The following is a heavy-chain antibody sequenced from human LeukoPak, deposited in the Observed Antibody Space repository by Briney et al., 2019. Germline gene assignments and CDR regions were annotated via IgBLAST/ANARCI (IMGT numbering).Heavy chain of an antibody. V-gene: IGHV3-53*01. CDR2: IYSGGNT. Sequence: PGGSLRLSCAASGFTVSSNYLSWVRQAPGKGLECVSVIYSGGNTYYADSVKGRFTISRDNSKNTLFLQMSSLRAEDTAVYYCAKGAGYDFWSGYYTSWGQGTLVTVSS. J-gene: IGHJ5*02. CDR1: GFTVSSNY. D-gene: IGHD3-3*01. CDR3: AKGAGYDFWSGYYTS.